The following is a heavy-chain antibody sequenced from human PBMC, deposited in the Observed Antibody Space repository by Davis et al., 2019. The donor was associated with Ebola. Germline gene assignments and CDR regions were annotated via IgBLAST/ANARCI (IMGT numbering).Heavy chain of an antibody. CDR3: ARARGSGWYIDY. J-gene: IGHJ4*02. CDR1: GFTFSSSA. Sequence: GESLKISCAASGFTFSSSAMSWGCQAPGKGLEWVSSIGGGGGSIYYADSVRGRFTISRDNSKNTLYLQMNSLRGEDTALYYCARARGSGWYIDYWGQGTLVTVSS. CDR2: IGGGGGSI. D-gene: IGHD6-19*01. V-gene: IGHV3-23*01.